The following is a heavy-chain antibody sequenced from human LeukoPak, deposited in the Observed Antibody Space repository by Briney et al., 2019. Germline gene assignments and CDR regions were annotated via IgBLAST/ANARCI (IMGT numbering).Heavy chain of an antibody. CDR1: GFIFSGSA. Sequence: GGSLRLSCAASGFIFSGSAMHWVRQAPGKGLEWVGFIRSRSNSFATAYGAPVRGRFIVSRDDSRNTAYLQMNSLKTEDTAVYYCTSLTTRTPWGQGTLVTVSS. CDR3: TSLTTRTP. CDR2: IRSRSNSFAT. V-gene: IGHV3-73*01. D-gene: IGHD4-17*01. J-gene: IGHJ5*02.